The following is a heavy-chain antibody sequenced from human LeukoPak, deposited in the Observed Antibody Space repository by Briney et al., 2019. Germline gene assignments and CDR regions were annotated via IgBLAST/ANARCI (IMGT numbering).Heavy chain of an antibody. CDR3: ARPAYCGGNCYNFPDY. CDR2: ISSSSSYI. Sequence: KPGGSLRLSCAAYGFTFSNAWMSWVRQAPGKGLEWVSSISSSSSYIYYADSVKGRFTISRDNAKNSLYLQMNSLRAEDTAVYYCARPAYCGGNCYNFPDYWGQGTLVTVSS. V-gene: IGHV3-21*01. D-gene: IGHD2-21*02. CDR1: GFTFSNAW. J-gene: IGHJ4*02.